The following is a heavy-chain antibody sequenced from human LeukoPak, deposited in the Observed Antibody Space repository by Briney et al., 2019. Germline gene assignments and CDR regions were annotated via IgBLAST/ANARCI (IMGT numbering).Heavy chain of an antibody. CDR1: GGSISSYY. Sequence: SETLSLTCTVSGGSISSYYWSWIRQPPGKGLEWIGYIYYSGSTNYNPSLKSRVTISVDTSKNQFSLKLSSVTAADTAVYYCPRDFFSSGWGDDAFDIWGQGTMVTVSS. V-gene: IGHV4-59*01. J-gene: IGHJ3*02. D-gene: IGHD6-19*01. CDR2: IYYSGST. CDR3: PRDFFSSGWGDDAFDI.